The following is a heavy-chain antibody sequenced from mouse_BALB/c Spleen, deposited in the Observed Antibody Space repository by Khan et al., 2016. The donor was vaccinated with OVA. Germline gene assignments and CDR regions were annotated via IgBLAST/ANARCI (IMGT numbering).Heavy chain of an antibody. V-gene: IGHV5-17*02. D-gene: IGHD1-1*01. CDR1: GFTFSSFG. CDR3: TRKGIYYCGSNSYYYTMDY. J-gene: IGHJ4*01. CDR2: INSGSSTI. Sequence: EVELVESGGGLVQPGGSRKLSCAASGFTFSSFGMHWVRQAPEKGLEWVAYINSGSSTIYYAETVKGRFTISRDNPKNTLFLQMTSLRSEDTAMYYCTRKGIYYCGSNSYYYTMDYWGQGTSVIVSS.